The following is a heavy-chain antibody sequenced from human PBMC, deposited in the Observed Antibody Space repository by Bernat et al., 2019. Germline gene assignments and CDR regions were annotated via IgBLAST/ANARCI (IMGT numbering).Heavy chain of an antibody. CDR2: VNSDGSST. CDR1: GFTFSSYW. CDR3: ARVSGGPCYYYYMDV. D-gene: IGHD3-16*01. V-gene: IGHV3-74*01. J-gene: IGHJ6*03. Sequence: EVQLVESGGGLVQPGGSLRLSCAASGFTFSSYWMHWVRQAPGKGLVWVSRVNSDGSSTSYAESVKGRFTISRDNAKNTLYLQMNSMRAEDTAVYYCARVSGGPCYYYYMDVWGKGTTVTVSS.